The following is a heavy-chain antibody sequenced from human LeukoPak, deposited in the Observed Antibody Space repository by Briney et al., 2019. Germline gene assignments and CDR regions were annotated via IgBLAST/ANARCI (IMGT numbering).Heavy chain of an antibody. CDR1: GFTFDDYA. J-gene: IGHJ6*04. CDR2: ISWNSGSI. V-gene: IGHV3-9*01. Sequence: PGRSLRLSCAASGFTFDDYAMHWVRQAPGKGLEWVSGISWNSGSIGYADSVKGRFTISRDNAKNTLYLQMNSLRAEDTAVYYCARARMDVWGKGTTVTISS. CDR3: ARARMDV.